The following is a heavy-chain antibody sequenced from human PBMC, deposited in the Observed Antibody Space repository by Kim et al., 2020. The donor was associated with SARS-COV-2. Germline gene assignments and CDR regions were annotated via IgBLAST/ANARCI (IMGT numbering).Heavy chain of an antibody. Sequence: GESLKISCKGSGYSFTSYWIGWVRQMPGKGLEWMGIIYPGDSDTRYSPSFQGQVTISADKSISTAYLQWSSLKASDTAMYYCASRITMVRGVMGGMDVWGQGTTVTVSS. CDR3: ASRITMVRGVMGGMDV. V-gene: IGHV5-51*01. J-gene: IGHJ6*02. D-gene: IGHD3-10*01. CDR2: IYPGDSDT. CDR1: GYSFTSYW.